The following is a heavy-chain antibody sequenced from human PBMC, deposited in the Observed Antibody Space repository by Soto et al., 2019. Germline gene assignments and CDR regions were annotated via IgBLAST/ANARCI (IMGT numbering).Heavy chain of an antibody. CDR3: ARLNSGLDY. D-gene: IGHD5-12*01. V-gene: IGHV3-64*02. Sequence: VQLVESGEGLVQPGGSLRLSCAASGFTFSDYAMHWVRQAPGKGLEHVSAINSNGDRTYYADSVKGRFTISRDNSKNTLYLQMGSLRLEDMAVYYCARLNSGLDYWGQGTLVTVSS. CDR2: INSNGDRT. J-gene: IGHJ4*02. CDR1: GFTFSDYA.